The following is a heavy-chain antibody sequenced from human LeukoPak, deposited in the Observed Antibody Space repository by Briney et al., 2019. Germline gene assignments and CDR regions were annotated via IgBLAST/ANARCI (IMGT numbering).Heavy chain of an antibody. Sequence: ASVTVSCKASGYSFTNYAIHWVCQAPGQRLEWMGWITVGNGKTKYSQKFQNRVTITRDTSANTVYMELSSLRSEDTAVYYCARDLKQFGGWLDYWGQGTLVTVSS. CDR2: ITVGNGKT. D-gene: IGHD6-19*01. CDR3: ARDLKQFGGWLDY. J-gene: IGHJ4*02. V-gene: IGHV1-3*01. CDR1: GYSFTNYA.